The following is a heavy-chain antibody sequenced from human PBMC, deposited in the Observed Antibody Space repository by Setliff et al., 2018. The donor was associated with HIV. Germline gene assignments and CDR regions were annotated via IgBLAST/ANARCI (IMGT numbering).Heavy chain of an antibody. V-gene: IGHV3-30*04. D-gene: IGHD5-18*01. Sequence: GGSLRLSCAASGFSFSTSAMHWVRQAPGKGLEWVAVTSYDGNIKYYADSVKGRFTISRDNSKSTLYVQMNSLRAEDTAVYYCARPLNTAMFYFVYWGQGTPVTVSS. J-gene: IGHJ4*02. CDR2: TSYDGNIK. CDR3: ARPLNTAMFYFVY. CDR1: GFSFSTSA.